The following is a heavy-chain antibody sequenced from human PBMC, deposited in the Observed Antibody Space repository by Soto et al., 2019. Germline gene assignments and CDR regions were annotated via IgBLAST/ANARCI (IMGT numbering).Heavy chain of an antibody. D-gene: IGHD3-10*01. CDR2: INAGNGNT. CDR1: GYTFSYYL. CDR3: AKGSSYNVLDY. V-gene: IGHV1-3*01. Sequence: GASVKVSCKASGYTFSYYLMHWVRQAPGQRLEWMGWINAGNGNTEYSQKFQGRVTITRDTSASTAYMELSSLRSEDTAVYYCAKGSSYNVLDYWGQGSLVTVSS. J-gene: IGHJ4*02.